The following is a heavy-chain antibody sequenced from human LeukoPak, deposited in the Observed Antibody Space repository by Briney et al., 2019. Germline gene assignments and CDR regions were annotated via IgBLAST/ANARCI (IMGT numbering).Heavy chain of an antibody. CDR1: GFTFSGYV. V-gene: IGHV3-21*01. Sequence: GGSLRLSCAASGFTFSGYVMTWVRQAPGKGLECVSSITFSSSHIYYADSVKGRFTISRDNSKNTLYLQMNSLRAEDTAVYYCAKSFQLIPWFDPWGQGTLVTVSS. J-gene: IGHJ5*02. CDR3: AKSFQLIPWFDP. CDR2: ITFSSSHI. D-gene: IGHD5-24*01.